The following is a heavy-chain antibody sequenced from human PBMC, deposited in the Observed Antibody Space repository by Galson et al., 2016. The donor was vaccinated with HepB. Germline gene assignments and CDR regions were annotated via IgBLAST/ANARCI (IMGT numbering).Heavy chain of an antibody. J-gene: IGHJ5*02. V-gene: IGHV3-23*01. CDR1: GFSFSIYA. CDR2: TTGSGTNT. D-gene: IGHD3-3*01. Sequence: SLRLSCAASGFSFSIYAMHWVRQAPGKGLEWVSATTGSGTNTYYADSVRGRFAISRDNSRNTLWLQMNSLRAEDTDVYFCATARNHHYDYFFSPPSGSWGQGTLVTVSS. CDR3: ATARNHHYDYFFSPPSGS.